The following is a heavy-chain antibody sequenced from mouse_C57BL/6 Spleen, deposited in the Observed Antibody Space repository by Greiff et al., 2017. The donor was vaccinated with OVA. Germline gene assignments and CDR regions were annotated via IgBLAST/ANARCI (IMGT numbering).Heavy chain of an antibody. V-gene: IGHV1-53*01. J-gene: IGHJ2*01. Sequence: VQLQQPGTELVKPGASVKLSCKASGYTFTSYWMHWVKQRPGQGLEWIGNINPSNGGTNYNEKFKSKATLTVDKSSSTAYMQLSSLTSEDSAVYYCARGVITTVAPLDYWGQGTTLTVSS. D-gene: IGHD1-1*01. CDR2: INPSNGGT. CDR1: GYTFTSYW. CDR3: ARGVITTVAPLDY.